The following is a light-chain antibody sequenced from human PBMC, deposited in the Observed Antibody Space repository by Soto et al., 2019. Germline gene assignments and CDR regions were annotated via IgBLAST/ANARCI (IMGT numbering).Light chain of an antibody. Sequence: DIPMTQSPSTLSASIGDRVTITCRASQTINNWLAWYQQKPGKAPNLLIYHASNLETGVPSRFSGSAFGTEFTLTISSLQPDDFATYYCQHYNGYPWTFGQGTKVEIK. J-gene: IGKJ1*01. CDR2: HAS. CDR1: QTINNW. V-gene: IGKV1-5*01. CDR3: QHYNGYPWT.